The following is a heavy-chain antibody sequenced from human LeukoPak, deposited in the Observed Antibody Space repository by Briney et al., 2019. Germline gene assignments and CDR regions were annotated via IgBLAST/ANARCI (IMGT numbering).Heavy chain of an antibody. V-gene: IGHV4-59*08. D-gene: IGHD4-11*01. J-gene: IGHJ4*02. CDR1: AGSISSSY. Sequence: SETLSLTCTVSAGSISSSYWSWVRQPPGKGLEWIGYIYYSGSTNYNPSLKSRVTISVDTSKNQFSLKLNSVTAADTAVYYCARQGPLTTAVTTRTNPFDYWGQGTLVTVSS. CDR3: ARQGPLTTAVTTRTNPFDY. CDR2: IYYSGST.